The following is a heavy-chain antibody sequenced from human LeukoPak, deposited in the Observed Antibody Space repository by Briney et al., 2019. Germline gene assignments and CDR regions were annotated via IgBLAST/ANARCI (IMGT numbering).Heavy chain of an antibody. D-gene: IGHD2-2*01. Sequence: GGSLRLSCAASGFTFSSYAMSWVRQAPGKGLEWVSAISGSGGSTYYADSVKGRFTISRDNAKNSLYLQMNSLRAEDTALYYCAKGYCSSTSCYEDYWGQGTLVTVSS. CDR3: AKGYCSSTSCYEDY. V-gene: IGHV3-23*01. CDR2: ISGSGGST. J-gene: IGHJ4*02. CDR1: GFTFSSYA.